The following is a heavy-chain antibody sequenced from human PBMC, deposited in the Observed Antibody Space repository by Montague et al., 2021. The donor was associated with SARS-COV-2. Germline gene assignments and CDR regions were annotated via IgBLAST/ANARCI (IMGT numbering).Heavy chain of an antibody. CDR3: ARAGGFYDYWSGYSSSAYFFDP. V-gene: IGHV4-59*02. CDR2: LYYSGST. J-gene: IGHJ5*02. D-gene: IGHD3-3*01. CDR1: GGSVSSYY. Sequence: SETLSLTCTVSGGSVSSYYWSWIRQSPGKGLQWLGYLYYSGSTDYNPSLKSRVTMSVDTSKNQLSLRLNSVTTADTAVYFCARAGGFYDYWSGYSSSAYFFDPWGQGTLVTVSS.